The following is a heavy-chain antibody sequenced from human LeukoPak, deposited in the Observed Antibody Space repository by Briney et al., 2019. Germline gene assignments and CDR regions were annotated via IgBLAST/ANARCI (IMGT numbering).Heavy chain of an antibody. V-gene: IGHV4-39*01. J-gene: IGHJ4*02. CDR3: ARHNSFDYLSPIDS. Sequence: PSETLSLTCPVSGGSVSSSRYYWGWIRQAPGKGLEWIGSIYYTGSTYYKPSLKSRATIPVDASKNQISLKLSSVTAADTAVYFCARHNSFDYLSPIDSWGQGTLVTVSS. CDR2: IYYTGST. D-gene: IGHD3-9*01. CDR1: GGSVSSSRYY.